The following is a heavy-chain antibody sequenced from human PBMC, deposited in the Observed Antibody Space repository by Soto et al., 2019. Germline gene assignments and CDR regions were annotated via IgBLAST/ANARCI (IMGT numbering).Heavy chain of an antibody. V-gene: IGHV3-7*01. CDR1: GFTFSSYW. D-gene: IGHD2-2*01. Sequence: GGSLRLSCAASGFTFSSYWMSWVRQAPGKGLEWVANIKQDGSEKYYVDSVKGRFAISRDNAKSSLYLQMNSLRAEDTAVYYCARRDIVVVPAATIFRGGAFDIWGQGTMVTVSS. CDR2: IKQDGSEK. J-gene: IGHJ3*02. CDR3: ARRDIVVVPAATIFRGGAFDI.